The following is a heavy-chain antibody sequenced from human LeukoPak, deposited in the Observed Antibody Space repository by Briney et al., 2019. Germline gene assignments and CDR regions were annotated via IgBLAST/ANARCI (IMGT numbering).Heavy chain of an antibody. V-gene: IGHV1-18*01. CDR2: ISAYNGNT. J-gene: IGHJ6*02. CDR3: AVTSSGYSYYYYYGMDV. CDR1: GYTFTIYG. Sequence: GASVNVSFKASGYTFTIYGISWVRQAPGQGLEWMGWISAYNGNTNYAQKLQGRVTMTTDTSTSTAYMELRGLRSDDTAVYYCAVTSSGYSYYYYYGMDVRGQGTTVTVSS. D-gene: IGHD3-22*01.